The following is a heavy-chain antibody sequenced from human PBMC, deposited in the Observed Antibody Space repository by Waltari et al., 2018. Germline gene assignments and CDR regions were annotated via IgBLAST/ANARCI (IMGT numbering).Heavy chain of an antibody. J-gene: IGHJ4*02. D-gene: IGHD2-21*02. Sequence: EVQLLESGGGLVPRWGSLRLSCSAAGFTFCGRSVHWVRQAPGKGLEWVSAISGGGDTTFYADSVKGRFTLSRDNSKNTLYLQMNNLRPEDTAIYYCVKDGSEHCICDCFFDAWGQGDPVTVSS. CDR1: GFTFCGRS. CDR3: VKDGSEHCICDCFFDA. CDR2: ISGGGDTT. V-gene: IGHV3-23*01.